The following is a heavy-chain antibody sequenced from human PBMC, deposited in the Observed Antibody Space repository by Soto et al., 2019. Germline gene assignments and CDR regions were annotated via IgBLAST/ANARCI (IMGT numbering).Heavy chain of an antibody. J-gene: IGHJ4*02. Sequence: SETLSLTCTVSGGSISSSSYYWGWIRQPPGKGLEWIGSIYYSGSTYYNPSLKSRVTISVDTSKNQFSLKLSSVTAADTAVYYCARQGSDYDFWSGYLLRSWLIDYWGQGTLVTVSS. CDR3: ARQGSDYDFWSGYLLRSWLIDY. V-gene: IGHV4-39*01. D-gene: IGHD3-3*01. CDR1: GGSISSSSYY. CDR2: IYYSGST.